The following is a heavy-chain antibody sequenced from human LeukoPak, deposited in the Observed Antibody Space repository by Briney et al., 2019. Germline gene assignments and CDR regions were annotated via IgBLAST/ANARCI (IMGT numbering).Heavy chain of an antibody. CDR2: IIPIFGTA. CDR1: GGTFSSYA. Sequence: GSSVKVSCKASGGTFSSYAISWVRQAPGQGREWMGRIIPIFGTANYAQKFQGRVTITTDESTSTAYMELSSLRSEDTAVYYCARVVPNYYYYMDVWGKGTTVTASS. V-gene: IGHV1-69*05. J-gene: IGHJ6*03. D-gene: IGHD3-10*01. CDR3: ARVVPNYYYYMDV.